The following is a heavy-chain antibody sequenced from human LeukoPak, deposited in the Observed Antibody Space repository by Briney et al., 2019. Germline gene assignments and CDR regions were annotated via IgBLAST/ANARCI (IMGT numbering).Heavy chain of an antibody. V-gene: IGHV3-74*01. Sequence: GGSLRLSCAASGFTFSSYWMHWVRQAPGRGLVWVSRINSDGSSTSYADSVKGRFTISRDNAKNTLYLQMNNLRAEDTAVYYCARDPYSGSYGDYYYYYMDVWGKGTTVTISS. J-gene: IGHJ6*03. CDR1: GFTFSSYW. D-gene: IGHD1-26*01. CDR3: ARDPYSGSYGDYYYYYMDV. CDR2: INSDGSST.